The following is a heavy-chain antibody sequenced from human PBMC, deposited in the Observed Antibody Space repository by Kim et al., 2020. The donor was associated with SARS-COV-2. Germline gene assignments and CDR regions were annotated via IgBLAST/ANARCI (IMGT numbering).Heavy chain of an antibody. D-gene: IGHD6-19*01. J-gene: IGHJ4*02. V-gene: IGHV3-43*01. Sequence: YYADSLKSRFTISRDNSKNSLYLQMNSLRTEDTALYYCAKDLGEQWLVFDYWGQGTLVTVSS. CDR3: AKDLGEQWLVFDY.